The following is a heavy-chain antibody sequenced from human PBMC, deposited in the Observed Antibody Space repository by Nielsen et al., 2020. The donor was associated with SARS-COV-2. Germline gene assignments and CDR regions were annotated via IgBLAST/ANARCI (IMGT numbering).Heavy chain of an antibody. D-gene: IGHD3-22*01. J-gene: IGHJ4*02. Sequence: ASVKVSCKASGYTFTSYYMHWVRQAPGQGLEWIGIINPSGGSTSYAQKFQGRVTMTRDTSTSTVYMELSSLRSEDTAVYYCARDSRGEEYDSSGYCFDYWGQGTLVTVSS. CDR2: INPSGGST. CDR1: GYTFTSYY. V-gene: IGHV1-46*01. CDR3: ARDSRGEEYDSSGYCFDY.